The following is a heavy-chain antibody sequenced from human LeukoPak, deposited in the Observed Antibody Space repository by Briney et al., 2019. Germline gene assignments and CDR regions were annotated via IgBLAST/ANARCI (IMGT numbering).Heavy chain of an antibody. J-gene: IGHJ4*02. CDR1: GGSFSGYY. CDR3: AREISPADSSSAFDY. Sequence: PSETLSLTCAVYGGSFSGYYWSWIRQPPGKGLEWIGEINHSGSTNYNPPLKSRVTISVDTSKNQFSLKLNSLTAADTAVYYCAREISPADSSSAFDYWGQGTLVTVSS. CDR2: INHSGST. V-gene: IGHV4-34*01. D-gene: IGHD6-6*01.